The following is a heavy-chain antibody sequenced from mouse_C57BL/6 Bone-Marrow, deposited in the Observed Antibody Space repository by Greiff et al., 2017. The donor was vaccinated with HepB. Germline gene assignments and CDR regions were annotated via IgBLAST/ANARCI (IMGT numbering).Heavy chain of an antibody. Sequence: QVQLQQPGAELVKPGASVKMSCKASGYTFTSYWITWVKQRPGQGLEWIGDIYPGSGSTNYNEKFKSKATLTVDTSSSTAYMQLSSLTSEDSAVYYCARLLTTVVPWYFYVWGTGTTVTVSS. J-gene: IGHJ1*03. CDR3: ARLLTTVVPWYFYV. CDR1: GYTFTSYW. D-gene: IGHD1-1*01. V-gene: IGHV1-55*01. CDR2: IYPGSGST.